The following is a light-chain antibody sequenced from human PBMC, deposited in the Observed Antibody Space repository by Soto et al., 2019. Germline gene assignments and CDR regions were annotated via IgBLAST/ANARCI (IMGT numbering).Light chain of an antibody. V-gene: IGKV1-39*01. J-gene: IGKJ4*01. Sequence: IPLPQSPSSLSASVGDRVSITCRASQSFFNYVNWYQQKPGKAPKLLIYAASILQSGVPSRFSGSGYETDFTLTISSLQPEDFATYYCQQSYTPPRGTDFFGGGTKVDIK. CDR2: AAS. CDR1: QSFFNY. CDR3: QQSYTPPRGTDF.